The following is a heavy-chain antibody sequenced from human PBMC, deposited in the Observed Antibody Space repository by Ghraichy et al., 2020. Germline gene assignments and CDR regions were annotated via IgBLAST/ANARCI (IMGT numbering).Heavy chain of an antibody. CDR3: ARGRYYYENSGFYYDDP. CDR2: IYYFSGST. V-gene: IGHV4-30-4*01. J-gene: IGHJ5*02. D-gene: IGHD3-22*01. Sequence: SQTLSLTCAVSGGSISSGDYYWSWIRQPPGEDLEWLGYIYYFSGSTDYNPSLKSRVTISIDTSKNQFSLNLSSVTAADTAVYYCARGRYYYENSGFYYDDPWGQGTLVTVSS. CDR1: GGSISSGDYY.